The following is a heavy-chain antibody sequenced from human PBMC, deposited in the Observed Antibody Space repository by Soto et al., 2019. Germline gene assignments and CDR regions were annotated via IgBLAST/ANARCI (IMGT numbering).Heavy chain of an antibody. V-gene: IGHV4-59*08. Sequence: SETLSLTCTVSGGSISSYYLSWIRQPPGKGLEWIGYIYYSGSTNYNPSLKSRVTISVDTSKNQFSLKLSSVTAADTAVYYCARLMTTVTNDAFDIWGQGTMVTVSS. D-gene: IGHD4-17*01. CDR1: GGSISSYY. CDR3: ARLMTTVTNDAFDI. CDR2: IYYSGST. J-gene: IGHJ3*02.